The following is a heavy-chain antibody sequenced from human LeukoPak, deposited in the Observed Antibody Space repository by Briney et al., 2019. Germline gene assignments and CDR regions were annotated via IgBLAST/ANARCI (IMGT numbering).Heavy chain of an antibody. Sequence: GRSLRLSCAASGFTFSSYAMHWVRQAPGKGLEWVAVTSYDGSNKYYADSVKGRFTISRDNSKNTLYLQMNSLRAEDTAVYYCASRVAATLYGMDVWGQGTTVTVSS. CDR3: ASRVAATLYGMDV. V-gene: IGHV3-30-3*01. D-gene: IGHD2-15*01. CDR1: GFTFSSYA. CDR2: TSYDGSNK. J-gene: IGHJ6*02.